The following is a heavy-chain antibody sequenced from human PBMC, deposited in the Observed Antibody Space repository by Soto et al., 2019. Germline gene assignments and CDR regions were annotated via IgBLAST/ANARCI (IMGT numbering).Heavy chain of an antibody. Sequence: EVQLVESGGGLVQPGGSLRLSCAASGFTVSNNYINWVRQAPGKGLEWVSVIYSGGSTYYADSVKGRFTISRDNSKNTRYLQMNSLRAEDTAVYYCARSGPPTSNWFDPWGQGTLVTVSS. CDR3: ARSGPPTSNWFDP. D-gene: IGHD1-26*01. J-gene: IGHJ5*02. V-gene: IGHV3-66*01. CDR1: GFTVSNNY. CDR2: IYSGGST.